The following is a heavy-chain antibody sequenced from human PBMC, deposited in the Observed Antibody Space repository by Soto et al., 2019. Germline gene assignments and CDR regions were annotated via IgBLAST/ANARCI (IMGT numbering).Heavy chain of an antibody. CDR3: ARIWGAGATPPDDAFDI. CDR2: INPSGGST. D-gene: IGHD3-16*01. J-gene: IGHJ3*02. V-gene: IGHV1-46*01. CDR1: GYTFTSYD. Sequence: GASVQVSCKASGYTFTSYDMHSVRQAPGQGLEWMGIINPSGGSTSYAQKFQGRVTMTRDTSTSTVYMELSSLRSEDTAVYYCARIWGAGATPPDDAFDIWGQGTMVTVSS.